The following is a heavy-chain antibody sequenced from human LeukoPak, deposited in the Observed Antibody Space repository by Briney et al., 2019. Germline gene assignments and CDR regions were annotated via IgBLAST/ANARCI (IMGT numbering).Heavy chain of an antibody. CDR1: GFTFSSYS. CDR2: ISSSSSYI. D-gene: IGHD4-17*01. J-gene: IGHJ4*02. Sequence: GGSLRLSCAASGFTFSSYSMNWVRQAPGKGLEWVSSISSSSSYIYYADSVKGRFTISRDNAKNSLYLQMNSLRAEDTAVYYCARGGYDYGAFGAHYYFDYWGQGTLVTVSS. V-gene: IGHV3-21*01. CDR3: ARGGYDYGAFGAHYYFDY.